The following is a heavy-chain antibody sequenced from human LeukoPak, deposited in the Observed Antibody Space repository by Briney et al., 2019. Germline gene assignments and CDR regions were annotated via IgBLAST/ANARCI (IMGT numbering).Heavy chain of an antibody. J-gene: IGHJ4*02. V-gene: IGHV4-4*02. CDR1: GGSISSSNW. CDR3: AGGGSRYCSGGSCYSVLFGY. CDR2: IYHSGST. Sequence: SGTLSLTCAVSGGSISSSNWWSWVRQPPGKGLEWIGEIYHSGSTNYNPSLKSRVTISVDTSKNQFSLKLSSVTAADTAVYYCAGGGSRYCSGGSCYSVLFGYWGQGTLVTVSS. D-gene: IGHD2-15*01.